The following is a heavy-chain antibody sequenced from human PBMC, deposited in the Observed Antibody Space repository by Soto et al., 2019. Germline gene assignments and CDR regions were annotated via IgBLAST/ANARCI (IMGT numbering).Heavy chain of an antibody. Sequence: SETLSPTCTVSGGSISSYYWSWIRQPPGKGLELIGYIYYSGSTNYNPSLKSRVTISVDPSENPFSLPLSPGTAADTAVYYCARGGYYWVSYYXDYWGQGTLVTVSS. J-gene: IGHJ4*02. V-gene: IGHV4-59*08. CDR2: IYYSGST. CDR1: GGSISSYY. CDR3: ARGGYYWVSYYXDY. D-gene: IGHD3-10*01.